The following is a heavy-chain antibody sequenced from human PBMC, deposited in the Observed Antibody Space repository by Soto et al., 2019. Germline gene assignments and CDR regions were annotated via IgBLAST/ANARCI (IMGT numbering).Heavy chain of an antibody. CDR3: ARVKIAAPYYYYGMDV. D-gene: IGHD6-6*01. Sequence: QVQLVQSGAEVKKPGASVKVSCKASGYTFTGYYMHWVRQAPGQGLEWMGWINPNSGGTNYAQKFRGRVTMTRDTSISTAYMELSRLRSDDTAVYYCARVKIAAPYYYYGMDVWGQGTTVTVSS. CDR1: GYTFTGYY. V-gene: IGHV1-2*02. J-gene: IGHJ6*02. CDR2: INPNSGGT.